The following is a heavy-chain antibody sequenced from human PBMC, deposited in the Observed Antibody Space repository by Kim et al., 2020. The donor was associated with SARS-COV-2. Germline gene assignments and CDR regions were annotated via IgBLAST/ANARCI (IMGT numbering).Heavy chain of an antibody. V-gene: IGHV3-48*02. CDR2: ISYTASTI. D-gene: IGHD5-12*01. J-gene: IGHJ4*02. Sequence: GGSLRLSCAASGFIFSSYSMNWVRQVPGKGLECISYISYTASTIYYADSVKGRFTNSRDNARNSLYLQMDNLRDDDTAVYYCASDFSGSETSPKRGEDWGQGPPVPVPS. CDR3: ASDFSGSETSPKRGED. CDR1: GFIFSSYS.